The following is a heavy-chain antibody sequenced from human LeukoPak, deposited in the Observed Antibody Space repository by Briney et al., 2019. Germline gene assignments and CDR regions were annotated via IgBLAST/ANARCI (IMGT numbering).Heavy chain of an antibody. D-gene: IGHD3-10*01. V-gene: IGHV3-30*02. CDR1: GFTFSSYG. CDR3: AKDGQGWVYYGSGSYLPYYYYYMDV. J-gene: IGHJ6*03. CDR2: IRYDGSNK. Sequence: SGGSLRLSCAASGFTFSSYGMHWVRQAPGKGLEWVAFIRYDGSNKYYADSVKGRFTISRDNSKNTLYLQMNSLRAEDTAVYYCAKDGQGWVYYGSGSYLPYYYYYMDVWGKGTTVTISS.